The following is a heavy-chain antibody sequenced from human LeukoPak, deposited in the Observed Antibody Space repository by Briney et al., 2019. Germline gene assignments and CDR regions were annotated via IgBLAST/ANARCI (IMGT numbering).Heavy chain of an antibody. J-gene: IGHJ4*02. V-gene: IGHV3-64D*09. CDR2: LSSNGGTP. CDR3: VRDPAAYYYDSTFDY. Sequence: GGSLRLSCSASGFTFSNHALHWVRQAPGQGLEFVAALSSNGGTPYHADSVEGRFAISRDNSKNTLFLQMTFLRIEDTAVYYCVRDPAAYYYDSTFDYWGQGTLVTVS. CDR1: GFTFSNHA. D-gene: IGHD3-22*01.